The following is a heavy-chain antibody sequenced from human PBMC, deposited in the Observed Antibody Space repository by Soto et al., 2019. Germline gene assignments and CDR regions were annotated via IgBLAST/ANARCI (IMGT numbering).Heavy chain of an antibody. CDR1: GYTFTSHK. CDR2: MDPDSGKT. V-gene: IGHV1-8*01. J-gene: IGHJ5*02. Sequence: QVQLVQSGAEVKKPGASVKVSCKASGYTFTSHKINGVRQATGQALEWMGWMDPDSGKTAYVQKFQGRGTMTRNTSPATAYMELHSQRSADKAMYYCARPHDDYWGGFTWFDPWGQGALVNAAS. CDR3: ARPHDDYWGGFTWFDP. D-gene: IGHD3-3*01.